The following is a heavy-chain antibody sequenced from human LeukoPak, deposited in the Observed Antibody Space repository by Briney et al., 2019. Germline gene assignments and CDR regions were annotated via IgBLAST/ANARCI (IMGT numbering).Heavy chain of an antibody. Sequence: PSGTLSLTCAVYGGSFSGYYWSWIRQPPGKGLEWIGEINHSGSTNYNPSLKSRVTISVDTSKNQFSLKLSSVTAADTAVYYCARGSGGYYYYGMDVWGQGTTVTVSS. CDR3: ARGSGGYYYYGMDV. D-gene: IGHD1-1*01. CDR1: GGSFSGYY. J-gene: IGHJ6*02. V-gene: IGHV4-34*01. CDR2: INHSGST.